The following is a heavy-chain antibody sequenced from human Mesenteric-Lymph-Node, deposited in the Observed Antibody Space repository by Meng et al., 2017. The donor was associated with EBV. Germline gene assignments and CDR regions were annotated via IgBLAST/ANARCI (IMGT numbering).Heavy chain of an antibody. D-gene: IGHD3-16*01. J-gene: IGHJ4*02. CDR2: IFTSGNI. V-gene: IGHV3-21*01. CDR3: TRALGDSTAY. CDR1: GCPFSSYS. Sequence: EVELVESGGGLVTRGGSLRLSCAASGCPFSSYSMNWVRQAPVQGLEWVSSIFTSGNIYYADSVKGRFTISRDNAKNSLYLLMNNLRVEDTAVYYCTRALGDSTAYWGQGTLVTVS.